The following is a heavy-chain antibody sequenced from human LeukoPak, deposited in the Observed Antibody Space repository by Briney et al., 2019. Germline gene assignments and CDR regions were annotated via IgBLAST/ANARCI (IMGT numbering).Heavy chain of an antibody. CDR2: TNHSGST. Sequence: KTSETLSLTCAVYGGSFSGYYWSWIRQPPGKGLEWIGETNHSGSTNYNPSLKSRVTISVDTSKNQFSLKLSSVTAADTAVYYCARDDSSGYYYSYYYGMDVWGQGTTVTVSS. CDR1: GGSFSGYY. J-gene: IGHJ6*02. CDR3: ARDDSSGYYYSYYYGMDV. V-gene: IGHV4-34*01. D-gene: IGHD3-22*01.